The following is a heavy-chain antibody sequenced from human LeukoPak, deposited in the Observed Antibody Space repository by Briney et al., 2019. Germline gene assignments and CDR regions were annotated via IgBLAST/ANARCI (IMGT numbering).Heavy chain of an antibody. J-gene: IGHJ4*02. V-gene: IGHV1-2*02. CDR2: INPNSGGT. Sequence: GASVKVSCKASGYTFTGYYMHWVRQAPGQGPEWMGWINPNSGGTNYAQKFQGRVTMTRDTSISTAYMELSRLRSDDTALYYCARELMAVGGTRGGDYWGQGTLVTVSS. CDR3: ARELMAVGGTRGGDY. D-gene: IGHD6-19*01. CDR1: GYTFTGYY.